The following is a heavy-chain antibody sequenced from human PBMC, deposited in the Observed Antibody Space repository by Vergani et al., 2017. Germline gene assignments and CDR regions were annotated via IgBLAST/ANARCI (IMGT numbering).Heavy chain of an antibody. V-gene: IGHV4-4*08. CDR2: LSPTGGS. CDR3: ARTESFILRYFHGAL. D-gene: IGHD3-9*01. Sequence: QAQLQESGPGLVKPSETLSLTCHVFGVSVTDYNCNWIRQASGKGLEWIGSLSPTGGSTHARHNPSLKGRVTISVVTSKTQFSLEVTSVTAANTAIYFCARTESFILRYFHGALWGQGTLVTVSS. J-gene: IGHJ4*02. CDR1: GVSVTDYN.